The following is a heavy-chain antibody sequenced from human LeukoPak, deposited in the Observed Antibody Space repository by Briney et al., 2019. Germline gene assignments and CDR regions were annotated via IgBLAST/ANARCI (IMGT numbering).Heavy chain of an antibody. D-gene: IGHD3-10*01. V-gene: IGHV3-23*01. CDR1: GFTFSSYA. CDR3: AKGRVRGVIIAFDY. J-gene: IGHJ4*02. CDR2: ISGSGGST. Sequence: PGGSLRLSCTASGFTFSSYAMSWVRQAAGKGLEWVSAISGSGGSTYYADSVKGRCTISRDNSKNTLYLQMNSRRAEDTAVYYCAKGRVRGVIIAFDYWGQGTLVTVSS.